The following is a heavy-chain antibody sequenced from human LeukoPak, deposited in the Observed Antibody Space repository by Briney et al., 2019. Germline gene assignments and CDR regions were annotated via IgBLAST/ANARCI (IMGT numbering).Heavy chain of an antibody. CDR1: GGSISSYY. V-gene: IGHV4-59*12. Sequence: SETLSLTCTVSGGSISSYYWSWIRQPPGKGLEWIGYIYYSGSTNYNPSLKSRVTISVDTPKNQFSLKLSSVTAADTAVYYCARRGIAAAFDYWGQGTLVTVSS. CDR3: ARRGIAAAFDY. D-gene: IGHD6-13*01. CDR2: IYYSGST. J-gene: IGHJ4*02.